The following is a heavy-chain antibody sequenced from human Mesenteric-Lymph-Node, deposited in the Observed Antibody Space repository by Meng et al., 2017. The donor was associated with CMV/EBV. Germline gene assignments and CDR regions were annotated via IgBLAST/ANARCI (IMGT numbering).Heavy chain of an antibody. Sequence: SETLSLTCTVSGGSISRHYWSWIRQPPGKGLEWIGYVYYNGDTNYHPSLKSRVSMSKDTSKNQFSLKLSSVTAADTAVYYCARGIGTMEYYFDYWGQGTPVTVSS. V-gene: IGHV4-59*11. CDR3: ARGIGTMEYYFDY. CDR2: VYYNGDT. CDR1: GGSISRHY. J-gene: IGHJ4*02. D-gene: IGHD1/OR15-1a*01.